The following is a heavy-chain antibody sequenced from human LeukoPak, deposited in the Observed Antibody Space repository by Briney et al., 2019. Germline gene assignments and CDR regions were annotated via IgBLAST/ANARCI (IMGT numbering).Heavy chain of an antibody. D-gene: IGHD3-10*01. J-gene: IGHJ5*02. V-gene: IGHV1-2*02. CDR3: AREITMVRGKFDP. Sequence: ASVKVSCKASGYTFTSYAMNWVRQAPGQGLEWMGWINPNSGGTNYAQKFQGRVTMTRDTSISTAYMELSRLRSDDTAVYYCAREITMVRGKFDPWGQGTLVTVSS. CDR1: GYTFTSYA. CDR2: INPNSGGT.